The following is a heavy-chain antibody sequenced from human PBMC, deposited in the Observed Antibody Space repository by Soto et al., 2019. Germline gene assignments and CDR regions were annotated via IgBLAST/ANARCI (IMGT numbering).Heavy chain of an antibody. D-gene: IGHD3-10*01. Sequence: QLQLQESGPGLVKPSETLSLTCTVSGGSISSNNYYWGWIRQPPGKGLEWIGSIYYSVSTYYNPSLKMRVTQSADTTKNQFFLTLCSGTAADTAVYYCARPRHYGSGSAFPPREYAMGVWGQGTTVTVSS. CDR2: IYYSVST. CDR1: GGSISSNNYY. V-gene: IGHV4-39*01. CDR3: ARPRHYGSGSAFPPREYAMGV. J-gene: IGHJ6*02.